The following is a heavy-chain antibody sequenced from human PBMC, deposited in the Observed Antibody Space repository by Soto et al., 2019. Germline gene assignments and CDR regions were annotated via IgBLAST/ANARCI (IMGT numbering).Heavy chain of an antibody. V-gene: IGHV3-11*01. CDR3: ARDRGAAAGLGWGISSAPTYNFDY. CDR1: GFTFSDYY. D-gene: IGHD6-13*01. Sequence: QVQLVESGGGLVKPGGSLRLSCAASGFTFSDYYMSWIRQAPGKGLEWVSYISSSGSTIYYADSVKGRFTISRDNAKNSLYLQMNSLRAEDTAVYYCARDRGAAAGLGWGISSAPTYNFDYWGQGTLVTVSS. CDR2: ISSSGSTI. J-gene: IGHJ4*02.